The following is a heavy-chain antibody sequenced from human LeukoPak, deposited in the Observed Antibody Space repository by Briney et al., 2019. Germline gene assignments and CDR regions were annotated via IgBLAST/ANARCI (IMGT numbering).Heavy chain of an antibody. CDR2: ISPAGDST. J-gene: IGHJ4*02. CDR1: GFTFSDYS. Sequence: GGSLRPSCTASGFTFSDYSMSWVRQAPGAGLEWVSAISPAGDSTTDADSVKGRFTISRDNSKSTLYLQMNGLTAEDTALYYCARRLVTAGITDFFDSWGQGTLVSVSS. D-gene: IGHD2-2*01. CDR3: ARRLVTAGITDFFDS. V-gene: IGHV3-23*01.